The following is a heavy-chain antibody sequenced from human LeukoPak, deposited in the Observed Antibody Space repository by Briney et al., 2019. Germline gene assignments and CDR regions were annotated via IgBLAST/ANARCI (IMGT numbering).Heavy chain of an antibody. V-gene: IGHV1-46*01. D-gene: IGHD1-26*01. CDR3: ARATTFYYYDGMEV. CDR2: INPSSGAT. Sequence: ASVSVSCKTSGYTFTSYYIHWVRQAPGQGLEWMGIINPSSGATNYAQKFQDRVTMNRDTSTSTVYMELSRQTYEDTAVYYCARATTFYYYDGMEVWGQNTTVTVSS. CDR1: GYTFTSYY. J-gene: IGHJ6*01.